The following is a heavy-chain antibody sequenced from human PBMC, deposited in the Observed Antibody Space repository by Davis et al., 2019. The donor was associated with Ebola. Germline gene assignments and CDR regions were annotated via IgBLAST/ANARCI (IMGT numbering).Heavy chain of an antibody. CDR3: AKGLKSYYYDSSGSSFYYYFGMDV. D-gene: IGHD3-22*01. CDR2: ISSSSSYI. CDR1: GFTFSSYS. V-gene: IGHV3-21*04. Sequence: GESLKISCAASGFTFSSYSMNWVRQAPGKGLEWVSSISSSSSYIYYADSVKGRFTISRDNSKNTLYLQMNSLRAEDTAVYYCAKGLKSYYYDSSGSSFYYYFGMDVWGKGTTVTVSS. J-gene: IGHJ6*04.